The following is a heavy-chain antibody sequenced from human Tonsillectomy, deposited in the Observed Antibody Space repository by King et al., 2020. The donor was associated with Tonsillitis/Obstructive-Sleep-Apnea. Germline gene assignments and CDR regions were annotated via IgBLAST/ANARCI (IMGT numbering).Heavy chain of an antibody. V-gene: IGHV4-34*01. Sequence: VQLQQWGAGLLKPSETLSLTCAVYGGSFSGYYWSWIRQPPGKGLEWIGAINHSVSPNYNPSLTSRVPISVDTSHNQFSLQLGSVTAADTAVYYFARDRYEFWCGYTAPTPREYYMDVWGKGSTVTV. CDR2: INHSVSP. CDR3: ARDRYEFWCGYTAPTPREYYMDV. D-gene: IGHD3-3*01. CDR1: GGSFSGYY. J-gene: IGHJ6*03.